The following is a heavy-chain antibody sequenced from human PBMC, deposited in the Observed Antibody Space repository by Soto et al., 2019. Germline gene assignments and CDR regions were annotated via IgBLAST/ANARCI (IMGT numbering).Heavy chain of an antibody. V-gene: IGHV4-59*11. J-gene: IGHJ4*02. Sequence: SETLSLTCSVSDGSITSHYWTWIRQPPGKGLEWIGYIYSTGSTTYNPSLKSRVAISQDTSKNQFSLTLTSVTALDTAVYYCARVGSDSFDSWSGWRFFFDFWGQGTLVTVSS. D-gene: IGHD3-3*01. CDR3: ARVGSDSFDSWSGWRFFFDF. CDR1: DGSITSHY. CDR2: IYSTGST.